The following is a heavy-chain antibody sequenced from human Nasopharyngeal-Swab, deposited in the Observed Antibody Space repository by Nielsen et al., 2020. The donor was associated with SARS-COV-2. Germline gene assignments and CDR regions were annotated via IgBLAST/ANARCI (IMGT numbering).Heavy chain of an antibody. CDR1: GGSISSSSYY. CDR3: ARNVGDIVVVPAAIGNWFDP. Sequence: SETLSLTCTVSGGSISSSSYYWGWIRQPPGKGLEWIGSIYYSGSTYYNPSLKSRVTISVDTYKNQFSLKLSSVTAADTAVYYCARNVGDIVVVPAAIGNWFDPWGQGTLVTVS. V-gene: IGHV4-39*01. J-gene: IGHJ5*02. D-gene: IGHD2-2*02. CDR2: IYYSGST.